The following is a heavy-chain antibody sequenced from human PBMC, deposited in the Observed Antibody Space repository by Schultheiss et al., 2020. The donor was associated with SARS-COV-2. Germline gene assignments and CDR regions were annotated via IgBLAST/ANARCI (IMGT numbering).Heavy chain of an antibody. V-gene: IGHV4-31*03. CDR3: ARATYDSSGSFDY. J-gene: IGHJ4*02. Sequence: SETLSLTCTVSGGSISSGGYYWSWIRQHPGKGLEWIGYIYYSGSTYYNPSLKRRVTISVDTSKNQFSLKLSSVTATDTAVYYCARATYDSSGSFDYWGQGTRVTVAS. CDR2: IYYSGST. CDR1: GGSISSGGYY. D-gene: IGHD3-22*01.